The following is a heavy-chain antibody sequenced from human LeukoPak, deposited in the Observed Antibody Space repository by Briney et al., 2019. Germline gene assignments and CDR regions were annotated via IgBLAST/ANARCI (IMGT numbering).Heavy chain of an antibody. CDR1: GGSINSYY. V-gene: IGHV4-59*08. Sequence: SETLSLTSTVSGGSINSYYWSWIRQPPGKGLEWIGSIYHSGSTYYNPSLKSRVTISVDTSKNQFSLKLSSVTAADTAVYYCARGTVGATLDYWGQGTLVTVSS. CDR2: IYHSGST. J-gene: IGHJ4*02. D-gene: IGHD1-26*01. CDR3: ARGTVGATLDY.